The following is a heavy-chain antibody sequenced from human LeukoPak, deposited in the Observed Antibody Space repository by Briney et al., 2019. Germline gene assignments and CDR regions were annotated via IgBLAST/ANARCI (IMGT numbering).Heavy chain of an antibody. Sequence: GASVKVSCEASGYTFTSYYMHWVRQAPGQGLEWMGIINPSGGSTSYAQKFQGRVTMTRDTSTSTVYMELSSLRSEDTAVYYCARDTGRRTMIVVDDAFDIWGQGTMVTVSS. D-gene: IGHD3-22*01. V-gene: IGHV1-46*01. CDR2: INPSGGST. J-gene: IGHJ3*02. CDR1: GYTFTSYY. CDR3: ARDTGRRTMIVVDDAFDI.